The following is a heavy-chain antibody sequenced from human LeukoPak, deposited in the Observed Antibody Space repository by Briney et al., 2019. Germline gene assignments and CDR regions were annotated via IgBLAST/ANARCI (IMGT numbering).Heavy chain of an antibody. CDR1: GFSLSTSAVG. CDR3: AHRHSSSWYFDY. D-gene: IGHD6-13*01. Sequence: SGPTLVKPTQTLTLTCTFSGFSLSTSAVGVGWIRQPPVKALEWLALIYWDDDKRYSPSLKSRLTITKDTSKNQVVLTMTNMDPVDTATYYCAHRHSSSWYFDYWGQGTLVTVSS. V-gene: IGHV2-5*02. CDR2: IYWDDDK. J-gene: IGHJ4*02.